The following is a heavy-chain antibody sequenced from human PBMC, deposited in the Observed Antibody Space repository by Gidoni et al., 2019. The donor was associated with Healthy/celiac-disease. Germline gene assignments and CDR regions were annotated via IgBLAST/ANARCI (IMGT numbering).Heavy chain of an antibody. CDR1: GGSISSYY. D-gene: IGHD4-17*01. V-gene: IGHV4-59*01. CDR2: IYYSGST. Sequence: QVQLQESGPGLVKPSETLSLTCTVSGGSISSYYWSWIRQPPGKGLEWIGYIYYSGSTNYNPSLKSRVTISVDTSKNQFSLKLSSVTAADTAVYYCARVSPTTVTAYYYYYYYMDVWGKGTTVTVSS. J-gene: IGHJ6*03. CDR3: ARVSPTTVTAYYYYYYYMDV.